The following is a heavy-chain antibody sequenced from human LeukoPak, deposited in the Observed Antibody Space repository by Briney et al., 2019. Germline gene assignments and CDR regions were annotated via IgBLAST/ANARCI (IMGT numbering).Heavy chain of an antibody. J-gene: IGHJ6*02. V-gene: IGHV4-34*01. D-gene: IGHD2-2*01. CDR3: ARASVGSGYCSSTSCYVVRRYYYYGMDV. CDR1: GGSFSGYY. Sequence: SETLSLTCAVYGGSFSGYYWSWIRQHPGKGMEWIGEINHSGSTNYNPSLKSRVTISVDTSKIQFSLKLSSVTAADTAVYYCARASVGSGYCSSTSCYVVRRYYYYGMDVWGQGTTVTVSS. CDR2: INHSGST.